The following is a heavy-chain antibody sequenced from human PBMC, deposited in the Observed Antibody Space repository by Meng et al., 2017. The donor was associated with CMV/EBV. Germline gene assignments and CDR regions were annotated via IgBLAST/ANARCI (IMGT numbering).Heavy chain of an antibody. J-gene: IGHJ6*02. CDR2: FDPEDGET. V-gene: IGHV1-24*01. CDR3: ARGRGRITIFGVVIIIGDYYYGMDV. Sequence: ASVKVSCKVSGYTLTELSMHWVRQAPGKGLEWMGGFDPEDGETIYAQKFQGRVTMTEDTSTDTAYMELSSLRSEDTAVYYCARGRGRITIFGVVIIIGDYYYGMDVWGQGTTVTVSS. CDR1: GYTLTELS. D-gene: IGHD3-3*01.